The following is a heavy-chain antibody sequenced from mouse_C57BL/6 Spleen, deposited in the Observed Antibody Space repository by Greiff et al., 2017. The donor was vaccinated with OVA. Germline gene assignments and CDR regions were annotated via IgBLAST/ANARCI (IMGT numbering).Heavy chain of an antibody. D-gene: IGHD2-4*01. CDR3: ARDYYDYDGVDY. J-gene: IGHJ2*01. CDR1: GYTFTSYG. V-gene: IGHV1-81*01. CDR2: IYPRSGNT. Sequence: VQLVESGAELARPGASVKLSCKASGYTFTSYGISWVKQRTGQGLEWIGEIYPRSGNTYYNEKFKGKATLTADKSSSTAYMELRSLTSEDSAVYFCARDYYDYDGVDYWGQGTTLTVSS.